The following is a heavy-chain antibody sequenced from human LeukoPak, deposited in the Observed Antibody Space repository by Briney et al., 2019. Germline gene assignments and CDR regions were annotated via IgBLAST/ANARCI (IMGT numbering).Heavy chain of an antibody. Sequence: PGRSLRLSCAASGFTFDDYAMHWVRQAPGKGLEWVSGISWNSGSIGYADSVKGRFTISRDNAKNSLYLQMNSLRAGDTALYYCARDPKYYDFWSGYSPLDYWGQGTLVTVSS. CDR3: ARDPKYYDFWSGYSPLDY. CDR2: ISWNSGSI. V-gene: IGHV3-9*01. J-gene: IGHJ4*02. CDR1: GFTFDDYA. D-gene: IGHD3-3*01.